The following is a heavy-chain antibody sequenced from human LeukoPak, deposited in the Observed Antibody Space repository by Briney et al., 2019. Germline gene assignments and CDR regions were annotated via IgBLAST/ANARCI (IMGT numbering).Heavy chain of an antibody. D-gene: IGHD2-2*01. CDR2: INHSGST. Sequence: SSETLSLTCAVYGGSFSGYYWSWIRQRPGKGLEWIGEINHSGSTNYNPSLKSRVTISVDTSKNQFSLKLSSVTAADTAVYYCARGRVRGYCSSTSCYKGWFDPWGQGTLVTVSS. CDR1: GGSFSGYY. V-gene: IGHV4-34*01. CDR3: ARGRVRGYCSSTSCYKGWFDP. J-gene: IGHJ5*02.